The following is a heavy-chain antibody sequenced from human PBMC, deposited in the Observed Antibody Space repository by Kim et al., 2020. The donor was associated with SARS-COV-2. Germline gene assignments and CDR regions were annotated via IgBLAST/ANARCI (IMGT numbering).Heavy chain of an antibody. CDR3: ASSGWFPY. D-gene: IGHD6-19*01. V-gene: IGHV3-30*03. J-gene: IGHJ4*02. CDR2: ISYDGSNK. CDR1: GFTFSSYG. Sequence: GGSLRLSCAASGFTFSSYGMHWVRQAPGKGLEWVAVISYDGSNKYYADSVKGRFTISRDNSKNTLYLQMNSLRAEDTAVYYCASSGWFPYWGQGTLVTVSS.